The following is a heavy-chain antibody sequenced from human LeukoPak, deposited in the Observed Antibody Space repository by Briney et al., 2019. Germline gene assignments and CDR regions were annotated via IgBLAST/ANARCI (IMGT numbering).Heavy chain of an antibody. CDR3: ARMDTAMVYGMDV. CDR1: GGSISSYY. Sequence: SETLSLPCTVSGGSISSYYWSWIRQPPGKGLEWIGYIYYSGGTNYNPSLKSRVTISVDTSKNQFSLKLSSVTAADTAVYYCARMDTAMVYGMDVWGQGTTVTVSS. D-gene: IGHD5-18*01. J-gene: IGHJ6*02. V-gene: IGHV4-59*01. CDR2: IYYSGGT.